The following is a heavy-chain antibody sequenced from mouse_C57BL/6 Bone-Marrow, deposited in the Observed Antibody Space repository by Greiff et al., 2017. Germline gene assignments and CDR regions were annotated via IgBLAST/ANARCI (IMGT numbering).Heavy chain of an antibody. V-gene: IGHV1-50*01. D-gene: IGHD1-1*01. CDR1: GYTFTSYW. Sequence: VQLQQPGAELVKPGASVKLSCKASGYTFTSYWMQWVKQRPGQGLEWIGEIDPSDSYTNYNQKFKGKATLTVDTSSSTAYMQLSSLTSEDSAVYYCARTGITTVVAADYFDYWGQGTTLTVSS. CDR2: IDPSDSYT. J-gene: IGHJ2*01. CDR3: ARTGITTVVAADYFDY.